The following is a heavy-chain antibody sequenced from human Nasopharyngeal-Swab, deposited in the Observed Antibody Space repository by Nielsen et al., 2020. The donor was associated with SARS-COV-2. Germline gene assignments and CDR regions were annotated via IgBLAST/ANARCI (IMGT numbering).Heavy chain of an antibody. V-gene: IGHV3-30*03. CDR3: ARDGLDYDFWSAYFMDV. CDR1: GFAFSSYD. Sequence: GESLKISCVASGFAFSSYDMHWVRQAPGKGPEWMAVTSYDGSNKDYADSVKGRFTISRDNAKNSLYLQMNSLRAEDTAVYYCARDGLDYDFWSAYFMDVWGQGTTVTVSS. D-gene: IGHD3-3*01. CDR2: TSYDGSNK. J-gene: IGHJ6*02.